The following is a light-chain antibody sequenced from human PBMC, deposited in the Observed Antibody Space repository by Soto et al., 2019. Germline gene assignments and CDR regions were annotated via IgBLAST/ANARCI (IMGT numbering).Light chain of an antibody. CDR2: GAS. CDR1: ESLSNC. J-gene: IGKJ1*01. CDR3: QQCHRYLT. V-gene: IGKV1-5*01. Sequence: DIQMNQSPSTLSASVGDRVTITCRASESLSNCLAWYQQTPGKAPKLLISGASSLQSGVPSRFSGSASGTEFTLTISSLQPDDIATDYCQQCHRYLTFGQGTKVDI.